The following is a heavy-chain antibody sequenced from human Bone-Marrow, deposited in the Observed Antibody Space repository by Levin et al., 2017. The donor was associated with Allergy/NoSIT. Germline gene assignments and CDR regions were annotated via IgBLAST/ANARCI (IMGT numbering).Heavy chain of an antibody. CDR3: ARASSYSSSRTLSEYYGMDV. V-gene: IGHV1-8*01. CDR2: MNPNSGNT. Sequence: GESLKISCKASGYTFTSYDINWVRQATGQGLEWMGWMNPNSGNTGYAQKFQGRVTMTRNTSISTAYMELSSLRSEDTAVYYCARASSYSSSRTLSEYYGMDVWGQGTTVTVSS. D-gene: IGHD6-13*01. CDR1: GYTFTSYD. J-gene: IGHJ6*02.